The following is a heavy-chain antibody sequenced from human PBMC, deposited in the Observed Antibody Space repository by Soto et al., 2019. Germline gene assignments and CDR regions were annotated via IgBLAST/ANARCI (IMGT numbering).Heavy chain of an antibody. J-gene: IGHJ4*02. Sequence: GGSLRLSCAASGFTFSSYGMHWVRQAPGKGLEWVAVIWYDGSNKYYADSVKGRFTISRDNSKNTLYLQMNSLRAEDTAVYYCSRPYNWNNGPPHDWGQGTLVNVSS. CDR1: GFTFSSYG. D-gene: IGHD1-20*01. V-gene: IGHV3-33*01. CDR2: IWYDGSNK. CDR3: SRPYNWNNGPPHD.